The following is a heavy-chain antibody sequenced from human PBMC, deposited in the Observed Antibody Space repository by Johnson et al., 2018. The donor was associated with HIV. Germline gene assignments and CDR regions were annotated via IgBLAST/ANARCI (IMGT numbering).Heavy chain of an antibody. V-gene: IGHV3-30*02. CDR1: GVTISSFG. CDR3: ARDPAAAALRAFDI. D-gene: IGHD6-13*01. J-gene: IGHJ3*02. Sequence: QVQLVESGGGVVQPGGSLRLSCAASGVTISSFGMHWVRQAPGKGLEWVAFIRFDGSDEYYSNSVKGRFTISRDNSKNTLYLQMNSLRAEDTAVYYCARDPAAAALRAFDIWGQGTMVTVSS. CDR2: IRFDGSDE.